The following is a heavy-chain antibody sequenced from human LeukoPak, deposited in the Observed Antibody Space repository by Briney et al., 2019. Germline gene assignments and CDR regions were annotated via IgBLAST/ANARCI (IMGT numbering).Heavy chain of an antibody. V-gene: IGHV4-38-2*01. CDR3: ARHEAEMATIFGGY. Sequence: KPSETLSLTCAVSGYSITSAFYWGWIRQPPGKGLEWVGSIYHSGSTFHNPSLKSRVTISVDTSKNQFSLRLSFVTAADTAVYYCARHEAEMATIFGGYWGQGTLVTVSS. CDR2: IYHSGST. D-gene: IGHD5-24*01. CDR1: GYSITSAFY. J-gene: IGHJ4*02.